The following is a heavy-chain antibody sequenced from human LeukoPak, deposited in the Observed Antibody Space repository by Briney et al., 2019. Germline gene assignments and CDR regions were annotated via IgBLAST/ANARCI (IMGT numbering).Heavy chain of an antibody. D-gene: IGHD4-11*01. V-gene: IGHV4-61*02. Sequence: PSQTLSLTCTVSGGSISSGSYYWSWIRQPAGKGLEWIGRIYTSGSTNYNPSLKSRVTISVDTSKNQFSLKLSSVTAADTAVYYCASYSNYVSASSYYYYMDVWGKGTTVTVSS. J-gene: IGHJ6*03. CDR3: ASYSNYVSASSYYYYMDV. CDR2: IYTSGST. CDR1: GGSISSGSYY.